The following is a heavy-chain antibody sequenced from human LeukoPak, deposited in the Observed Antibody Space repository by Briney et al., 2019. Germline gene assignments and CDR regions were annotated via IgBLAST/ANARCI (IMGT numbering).Heavy chain of an antibody. Sequence: GGSLRLSRAPSGFIFSNYGIHWVRQAPGKGLEWVAVIWYDGSQKYYADSVKGRFTISRDNSKNTVFLQMNSLRAEDTAVYYCARYGSGKNFDYWGQGTPVTVSS. D-gene: IGHD3-10*01. CDR2: IWYDGSQK. J-gene: IGHJ4*02. CDR1: GFIFSNYG. CDR3: ARYGSGKNFDY. V-gene: IGHV3-33*01.